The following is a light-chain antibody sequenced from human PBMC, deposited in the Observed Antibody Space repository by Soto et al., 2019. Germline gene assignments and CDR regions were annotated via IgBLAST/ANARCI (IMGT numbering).Light chain of an antibody. CDR1: SGHSNYA. CDR3: QTWGSGILV. J-gene: IGLJ2*01. CDR2: LNSDGSH. Sequence: QPVLTQSPSASASLGASVKLTCTLSSGHSNYAIAWHQQQSEKGPRYLMKLNSDGSHSKGDGIPDRFSGSSSGAERYLTISSLQSEDEADYYCQTWGSGILVFGGGTQLTVL. V-gene: IGLV4-69*01.